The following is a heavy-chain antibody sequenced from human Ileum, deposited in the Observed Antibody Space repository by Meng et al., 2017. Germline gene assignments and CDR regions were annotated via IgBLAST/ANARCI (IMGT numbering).Heavy chain of an antibody. J-gene: IGHJ4*02. CDR2: IYYSGST. D-gene: IGHD4-17*01. Sequence: SETLSLTCTVSGGSISSYYWSWIRQPPGKGLEWIGYIYYSGSTNYNPSLKSRVTISVDTSKNQFSLKLSSVTAADTAVYYCARGGPTVTTFPFDYWGQGTLVTVSS. CDR3: ARGGPTVTTFPFDY. V-gene: IGHV4-59*01. CDR1: GGSISSYY.